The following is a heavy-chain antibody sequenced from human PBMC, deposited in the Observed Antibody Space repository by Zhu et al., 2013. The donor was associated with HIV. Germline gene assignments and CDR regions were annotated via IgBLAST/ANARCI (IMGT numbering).Heavy chain of an antibody. V-gene: IGHV1-2*02. CDR2: INPNSGGT. D-gene: IGHD6-13*01. CDR3: ARDRGPIAAAGNINWFDP. J-gene: IGHJ5*02. CDR1: GYTFTGYY. Sequence: QVQLVQSGAEVKKPGASVKVSCKASGYTFTGYYMHWVRQAPGQGLEWMGWINPNSGGTNYAQKFQGRVTMTRDTSISTAYMELSRLRSDDTAVYYCARDRGPIAAAGNINWFDPWGQGNPGHRLL.